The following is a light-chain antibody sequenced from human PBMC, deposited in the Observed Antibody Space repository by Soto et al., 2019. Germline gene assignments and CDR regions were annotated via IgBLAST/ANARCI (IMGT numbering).Light chain of an antibody. V-gene: IGKV3-20*01. CDR3: QQYGSSPPWT. Sequence: EIVLTQSPGTLSLSPGERATLSCRASQTVSSSYLAWYQQKPGQAPRLLIYDASSRATGILDRFSGSGSGTDFTLTISRLEPEDFAVYYCQQYGSSPPWTFGQGTKVEIK. CDR1: QTVSSSY. J-gene: IGKJ1*01. CDR2: DAS.